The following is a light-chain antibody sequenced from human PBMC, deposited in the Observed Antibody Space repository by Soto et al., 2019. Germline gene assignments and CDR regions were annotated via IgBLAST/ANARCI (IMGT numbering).Light chain of an antibody. CDR1: SSNIGAGYD. CDR2: GNN. J-gene: IGLJ3*02. V-gene: IGLV1-40*01. Sequence: QSVVTQPPSVSGAPGQRVTISCTGSSSNIGAGYDVHWYQQLPGTAPKLLISGNNNRPSGVPDRFSGSKSGTSASLAITGLQAEDEADYYCQSYDSSLSAWVFGGGTKLTVL. CDR3: QSYDSSLSAWV.